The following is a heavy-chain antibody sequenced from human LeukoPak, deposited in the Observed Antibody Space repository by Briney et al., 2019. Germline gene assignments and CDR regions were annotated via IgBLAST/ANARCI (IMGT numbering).Heavy chain of an antibody. CDR1: GGSFSGYY. CDR2: INLSGST. J-gene: IGHJ4*02. D-gene: IGHD3-22*01. V-gene: IGHV4-34*01. CDR3: ASDRRYYDSSGYYGSFDY. Sequence: SETLSLTCAVYGGSFSGYYWSWIRQPPGKGLEWIGEINLSGSTNYNPSLKSRVTISVDTSKNQFSLKLSSVTAADTAVYYCASDRRYYDSSGYYGSFDYWGQGTLVTVSS.